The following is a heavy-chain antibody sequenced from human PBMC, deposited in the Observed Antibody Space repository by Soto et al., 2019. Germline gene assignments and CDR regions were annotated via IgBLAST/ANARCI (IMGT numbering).Heavy chain of an antibody. CDR3: ARGTRGYSYGELDL. V-gene: IGHV4-30-4*01. J-gene: IGHJ2*01. CDR1: GGSISSGDYY. Sequence: QVQLQESGPGLVKPSQTLSLTCTVSGGSISSGDYYWSWIRQPPGKGLEWIGYSYYSGSTYYNPSLKSRVTISVDTSKNQFSLKLSFVTAADTAVYYCARGTRGYSYGELDLWGRGPLVTVSS. D-gene: IGHD5-18*01. CDR2: SYYSGST.